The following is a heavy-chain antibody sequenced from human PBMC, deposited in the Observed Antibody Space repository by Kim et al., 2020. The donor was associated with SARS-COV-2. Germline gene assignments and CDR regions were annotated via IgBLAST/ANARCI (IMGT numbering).Heavy chain of an antibody. D-gene: IGHD3-3*01. V-gene: IGHV3-9*01. J-gene: IGHJ3*02. CDR2: ISWNSGSI. Sequence: GGSLRLSCAASGFTFGDYAMHWVRQAPGKGLEWVSGISWNSGSIGYADSVKGRFTISRDNAKNSLYLQMNSLRAEDTALYYCAKGKEELRFLEWLLPHDAFDIWGQGTMVTVSS. CDR3: AKGKEELRFLEWLLPHDAFDI. CDR1: GFTFGDYA.